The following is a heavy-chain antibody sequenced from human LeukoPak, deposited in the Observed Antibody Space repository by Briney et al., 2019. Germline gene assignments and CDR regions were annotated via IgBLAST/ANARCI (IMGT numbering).Heavy chain of an antibody. J-gene: IGHJ4*02. V-gene: IGHV1-2*02. CDR1: GYTFTGYH. Sequence: GASVKVSCKASGYTFTGYHLHWVRQAPGQGLEWMGWMNPNTGGTNYAQKFEGRVTMTRDTSISSAYMELSRLRSDDTAVYYCATDHSTSPVVAYWGQGTLVTVSS. D-gene: IGHD6-13*01. CDR3: ATDHSTSPVVAY. CDR2: MNPNTGGT.